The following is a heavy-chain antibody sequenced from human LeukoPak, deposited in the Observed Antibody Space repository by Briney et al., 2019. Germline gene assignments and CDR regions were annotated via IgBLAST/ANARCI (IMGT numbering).Heavy chain of an antibody. CDR3: ARDRDGWLPNYYFDY. CDR2: IYHSGST. D-gene: IGHD5-24*01. Sequence: PSETLSLTCTVSGYSISSGYYWGWIRQPPGKGLEWIGSIYHSGSTYYNPSLKSRVTISVDTSKNQFSLKLSSVTAADTAVYYCARDRDGWLPNYYFDYWGQGTLVTVSS. J-gene: IGHJ4*02. CDR1: GYSISSGYY. V-gene: IGHV4-38-2*02.